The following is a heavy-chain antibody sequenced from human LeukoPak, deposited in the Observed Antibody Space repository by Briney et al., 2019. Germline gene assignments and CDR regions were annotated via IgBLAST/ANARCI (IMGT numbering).Heavy chain of an antibody. Sequence: PGGSLRLSCAASGFTVSSNYMSWVRQAPGKGLEWVSAIYSGGSTYYADSVKGRFTISRDNSKNTLYLQMNSLRAEDTAVYYCARFFRGYSSGWYPYFDYWGQGTLVTVSS. CDR2: IYSGGST. CDR3: ARFFRGYSSGWYPYFDY. D-gene: IGHD6-19*01. V-gene: IGHV3-53*01. CDR1: GFTVSSNY. J-gene: IGHJ4*02.